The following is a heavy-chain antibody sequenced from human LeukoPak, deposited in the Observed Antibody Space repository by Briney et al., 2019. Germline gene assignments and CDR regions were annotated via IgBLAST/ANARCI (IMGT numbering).Heavy chain of an antibody. CDR1: GGSISSSNW. CDR3: ARGSSKRYFDWLLKYYFDY. CDR2: INHSGST. V-gene: IGHV4-4*02. J-gene: IGHJ4*02. Sequence: SETLSLTCAVSGGSISSSNWWSWVRQPPGKGLEWIGEINHSGSTNYNPSLKSRVTISVDTSKNQFSLKLSSVTAADTAVYYCARGSSKRYFDWLLKYYFDYWGQGTLVTVSS. D-gene: IGHD3-9*01.